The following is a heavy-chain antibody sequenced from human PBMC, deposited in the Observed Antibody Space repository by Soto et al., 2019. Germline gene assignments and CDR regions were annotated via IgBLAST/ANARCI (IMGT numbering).Heavy chain of an antibody. CDR3: ARASGRDYYYGMGV. CDR2: INPSTGGA. J-gene: IGHJ6*02. Sequence: QAQLVQSGAEVKKPGVSVNISCKASGYTFIGYYMNWVRQAPGQGLEWMGWINPSTGGAHSAQKFQGWVTMTSDRSSSTAYVELRGLKSDDSAVHYCARASGRDYYYGMGVWGQGTTVIVSS. V-gene: IGHV1-2*04. CDR1: GYTFIGYY.